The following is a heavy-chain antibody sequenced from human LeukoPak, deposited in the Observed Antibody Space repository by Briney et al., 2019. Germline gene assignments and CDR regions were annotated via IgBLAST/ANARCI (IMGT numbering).Heavy chain of an antibody. V-gene: IGHV1-69*05. CDR1: GGTFSSYA. CDR3: ARGGWDDAFDI. D-gene: IGHD1-26*01. J-gene: IGHJ3*02. CDR2: IIPIFGTA. Sequence: SVKVSCKASGGTFSSYAISWVRQAPGQGLEWIGRIIPIFGTANYAQKFQGRVTITTDESTSTAYMELSSLRSEDTAVYYCARGGWDDAFDIWGQGTMVTVSS.